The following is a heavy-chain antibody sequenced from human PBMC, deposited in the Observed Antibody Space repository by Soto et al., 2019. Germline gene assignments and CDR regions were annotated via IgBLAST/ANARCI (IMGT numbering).Heavy chain of an antibody. CDR1: GYTFTSYG. J-gene: IGHJ4*02. D-gene: IGHD3-22*01. CDR2: ISAYNGNT. CDR3: ARDGYYDSSGYLSDFDY. V-gene: IGHV1-18*01. Sequence: ASVKVSCKASGYTFTSYGISWVRQAPGQGLEWMGWISAYNGNTNYAQKLQGRVTMTTDTSTSTAYMELRSLRSDDTAVYYCARDGYYDSSGYLSDFDYWGQGTLVTVSS.